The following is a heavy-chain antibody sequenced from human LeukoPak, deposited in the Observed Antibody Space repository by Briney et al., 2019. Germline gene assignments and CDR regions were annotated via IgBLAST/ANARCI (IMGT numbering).Heavy chain of an antibody. J-gene: IGHJ4*02. CDR2: IYPGDSDT. V-gene: IGHV5-51*01. D-gene: IGHD3-10*01. Sequence: GESLKISCNGSGYXFTTYWICWVRQMSGKGLEWMGIIYPGDSDTRYSPSFQGQVTISADKSISTAYLQWSSLKASDSAMYYCASQYGSGNGDYFDYWGQGTLVTVSS. CDR3: ASQYGSGNGDYFDY. CDR1: GYXFTTYW.